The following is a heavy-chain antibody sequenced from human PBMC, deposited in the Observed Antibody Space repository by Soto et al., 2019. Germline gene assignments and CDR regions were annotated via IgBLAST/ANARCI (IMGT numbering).Heavy chain of an antibody. J-gene: IGHJ6*02. Sequence: SETLSLTCAVYGGSFSGYYWSWIRQPPGKGLEWIGEINHSGSTNYNPSLKSRVTISVDTSKSQFSLKLSSVTAADTAVYYCAKDHQYGQWDYYSYYYGMDVWGQGTTVTVSS. CDR3: AKDHQYGQWDYYSYYYGMDV. V-gene: IGHV4-34*01. CDR2: INHSGST. CDR1: GGSFSGYY. D-gene: IGHD1-26*01.